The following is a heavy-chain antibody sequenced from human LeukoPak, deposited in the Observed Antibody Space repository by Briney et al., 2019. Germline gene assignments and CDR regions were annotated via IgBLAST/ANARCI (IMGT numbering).Heavy chain of an antibody. CDR3: AREGSSSWYTSYGYYYYMDV. D-gene: IGHD6-13*01. CDR1: GFTFSSYS. J-gene: IGHJ6*03. CDR2: ISSSSSYI. Sequence: GGSLRLSCAASGFTFSSYSMNWVRQAPGKGLEWVSSISSSSSYIYYADSVKGRLTISRDNAKNSLYLQMNSLRAEDTAVYYCAREGSSSWYTSYGYYYYMDVWGKGTTVTVSS. V-gene: IGHV3-21*01.